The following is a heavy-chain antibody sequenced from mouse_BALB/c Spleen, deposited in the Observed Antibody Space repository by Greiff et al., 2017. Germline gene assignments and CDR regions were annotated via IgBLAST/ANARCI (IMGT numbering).Heavy chain of an antibody. CDR3: AKERGSYAMDY. CDR1: GYTFTSYW. J-gene: IGHJ4*01. V-gene: IGHV1-7*01. Sequence: QVQLKESGAELAKPGASVKMSCKASGYTFTSYWMHWVKQRPGQGLEWIGYINPSTGYTEYNQKFKDKATLTADKSSSTAYMQLSSLTSEDSAVYYCAKERGSYAMDYWGQGTSVTVSS. CDR2: INPSTGYT.